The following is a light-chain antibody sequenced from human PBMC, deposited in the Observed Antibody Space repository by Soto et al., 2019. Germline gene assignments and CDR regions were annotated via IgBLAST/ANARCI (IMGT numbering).Light chain of an antibody. J-gene: IGLJ3*02. CDR3: AAWDDSVSGWV. CDR1: SSNIGSNT. V-gene: IGLV1-44*01. Sequence: QPVLTQPPSASGTPGQRVTISCSGSSSNIGSNTVNWYQQFPGTAPKLLIYTNNQRPSGVPDRFSGSKSGTSASLAVSGLQSEDEADYYCAAWDDSVSGWVFGGGTKVTVL. CDR2: TNN.